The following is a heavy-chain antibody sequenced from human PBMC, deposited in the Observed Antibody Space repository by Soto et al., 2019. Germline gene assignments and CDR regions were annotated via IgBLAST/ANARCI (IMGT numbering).Heavy chain of an antibody. CDR1: GFTFSSYS. Sequence: GGSLRLSCAASGFTFSSYSMNWVRQAPGKGLEWVSYISSSSTTKYYADSVKGRFTISRDNAKNSLYLQMSSLRAEDTAVYYCARDGCSGSNCLNWFDPWGQGT. CDR3: ARDGCSGSNCLNWFDP. CDR2: ISSSSTTK. J-gene: IGHJ5*02. D-gene: IGHD2-15*01. V-gene: IGHV3-48*01.